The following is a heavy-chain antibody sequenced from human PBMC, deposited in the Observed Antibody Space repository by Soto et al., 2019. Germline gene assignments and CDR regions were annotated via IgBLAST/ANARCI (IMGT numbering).Heavy chain of an antibody. CDR2: LYYGGST. CDR1: GGSINSDDSF. CDR3: ARQLPVGATSWFDP. J-gene: IGHJ5*02. D-gene: IGHD1-26*01. V-gene: IGHV4-39*01. Sequence: PSETLSLTCSVSGGSINSDDSFWGWVRQSPGKGLEWIWSLYYGGSTFYNPSLKSRVTISLDTSKNQFSLRLTSVTAADTAIYYCARQLPVGATSWFDPWGQGTLVTVSS.